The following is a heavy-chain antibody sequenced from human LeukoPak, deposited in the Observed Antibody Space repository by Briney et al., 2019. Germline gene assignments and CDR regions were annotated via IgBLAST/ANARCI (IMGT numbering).Heavy chain of an antibody. CDR1: GGSISSYY. CDR2: IYYSGST. Sequence: KPSETLSLTCTVSGGSISSYYWSWIRQPPGKGLEWIGYIYYSGSTNYNPSLKSRVIISVDTSKNQFSLKLSSVTAAGTAVYYCAREGNGYGGTLDYWGQGTLVTVSS. CDR3: AREGNGYGGTLDY. J-gene: IGHJ4*02. D-gene: IGHD4-23*01. V-gene: IGHV4-59*01.